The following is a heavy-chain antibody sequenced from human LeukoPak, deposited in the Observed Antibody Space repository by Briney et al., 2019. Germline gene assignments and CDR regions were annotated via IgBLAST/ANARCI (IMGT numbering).Heavy chain of an antibody. D-gene: IGHD4-11*01. CDR1: GGSISSYY. V-gene: IGHV4-4*07. CDR3: ARPVIPGYYYYMDV. CDR2: IYTSGST. J-gene: IGHJ6*03. Sequence: SETLSLTCTVSGGSISSYYWSWIRQPAGKGLEWIGRIYTSGSTNYKPSLKSRVTISVDTSKNQFSLKLSSVTAADTAVYYCARPVIPGYYYYMDVWGKGTTVTISS.